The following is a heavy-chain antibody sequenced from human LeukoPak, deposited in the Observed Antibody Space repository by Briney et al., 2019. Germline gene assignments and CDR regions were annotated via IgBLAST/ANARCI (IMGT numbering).Heavy chain of an antibody. CDR3: ARDSDWAYFDY. CDR2: IYSGGST. V-gene: IGHV3-66*02. CDR1: GFTVSSNY. Sequence: GGSLRLSCAASGFTVSSNYMSWVRQAPGKGLEWVSVIYSGGSTYYADSVKGRFTISRDNSENTLYLQMNSLRAEDTAVYYCARDSDWAYFDYWGQGTLVTVSS. J-gene: IGHJ4*02. D-gene: IGHD3-9*01.